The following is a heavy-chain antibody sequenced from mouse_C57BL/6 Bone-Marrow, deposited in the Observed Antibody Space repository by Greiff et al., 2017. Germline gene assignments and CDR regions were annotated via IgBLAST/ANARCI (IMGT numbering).Heavy chain of an antibody. CDR3: ALIYCYGSSYGNYAMDN. CDR1: GFNIKNTY. Sequence: VQLQQSVAELVRPGASVKLSCTASGFNIKNTYMHWVKQRPEQGLEWIGRIDPANGNTKYAPKFQGKATITADTSSHTAYLQLSSLTSEDTAIYYCALIYCYGSSYGNYAMDNWGQGTSVTVSS. D-gene: IGHD1-1*01. V-gene: IGHV14-3*01. CDR2: IDPANGNT. J-gene: IGHJ4*01.